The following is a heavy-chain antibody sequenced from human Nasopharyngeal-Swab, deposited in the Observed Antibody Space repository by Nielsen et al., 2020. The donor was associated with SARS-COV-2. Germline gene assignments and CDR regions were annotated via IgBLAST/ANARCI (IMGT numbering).Heavy chain of an antibody. CDR2: IIPIFGTA. J-gene: IGHJ3*02. Sequence: WVRQAPGQGLEWMGGIIPIFGTANYAQKFQGRVTITADKSTSTAYMELSSLRSEDTAVYYCARDYDFWSGYYTGGAFDIWGQGTMVTVSS. CDR3: ARDYDFWSGYYTGGAFDI. D-gene: IGHD3-3*01. V-gene: IGHV1-69*06.